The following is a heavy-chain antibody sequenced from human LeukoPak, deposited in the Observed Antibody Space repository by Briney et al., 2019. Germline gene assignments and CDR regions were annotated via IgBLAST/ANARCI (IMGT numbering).Heavy chain of an antibody. CDR2: IYYSGST. V-gene: IGHV4-39*01. J-gene: IGHJ4*02. Sequence: SETLSLTCTVSGGSISSSSYYWGWIRQPPGKGLEWIGGIYYSGSTYYNPSLKSRVTISVDTSKNQFSLKLSSVTAADTAVYYCARLVGSSWSDYWGQGTLVTVSS. CDR1: GGSISSSSYY. CDR3: ARLVGSSWSDY. D-gene: IGHD6-13*01.